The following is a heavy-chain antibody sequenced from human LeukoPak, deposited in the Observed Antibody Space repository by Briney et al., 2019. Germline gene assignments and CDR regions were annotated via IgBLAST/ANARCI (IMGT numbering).Heavy chain of an antibody. CDR3: AKGRDGYSLDY. D-gene: IGHD5-24*01. Sequence: GGSLRLSCAASGFTFSSYGMHWVRQAPGKGLEWVAVIRYDGGNKYYADSVKGRFTISRDNSKNTLYLQMNSLRAEDTAVYYCAKGRDGYSLDYWGQGTLVTVSS. CDR1: GFTFSSYG. V-gene: IGHV3-33*06. J-gene: IGHJ4*02. CDR2: IRYDGGNK.